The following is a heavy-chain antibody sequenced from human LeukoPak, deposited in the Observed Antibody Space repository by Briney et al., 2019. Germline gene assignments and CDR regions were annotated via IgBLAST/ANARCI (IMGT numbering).Heavy chain of an antibody. CDR3: ARWLERRTYYYYGMDV. D-gene: IGHD1-1*01. V-gene: IGHV4-31*03. J-gene: IGHJ6*02. Sequence: PSETLSLTCTVSGGSISSGGYYWSWIRQHPGKGLEWIGYIYYSGSTYYNPSLKSRVTISVDTSKNQFSLKLSSVTAADTAVYYCARWLERRTYYYYGMDVWGQGTTVTVSS. CDR2: IYYSGST. CDR1: GGSISSGGYY.